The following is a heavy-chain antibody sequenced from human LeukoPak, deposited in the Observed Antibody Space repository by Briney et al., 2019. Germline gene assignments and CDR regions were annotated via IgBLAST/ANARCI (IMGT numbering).Heavy chain of an antibody. CDR2: ISSGGSTI. CDR3: ARKTSGLLWFGELDGMDV. J-gene: IGHJ6*02. D-gene: IGHD3-10*01. Sequence: GGSLRLSCAASGFTVSSNYMSWVRQAPGKGLEWVSYISSGGSTIYYADSVKGRFTISRDNAKNSLYLQMNSLRAEDTAVYYCARKTSGLLWFGELDGMDVWGQGTTVTVSS. CDR1: GFTVSSNY. V-gene: IGHV3-11*04.